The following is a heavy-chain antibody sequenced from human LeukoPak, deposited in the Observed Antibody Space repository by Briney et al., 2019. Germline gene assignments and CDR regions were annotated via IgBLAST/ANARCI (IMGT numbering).Heavy chain of an antibody. V-gene: IGHV3-74*01. CDR3: VRHPQAEYYFDY. CDR2: INSDGSST. Sequence: PGGSLRLSCAASGFTFSSYWMHWVRQVPGKGLVWVSRINSDGSSTTYAGSVKGRFTISRDNAKNTLYLQMNSLRDEATAVYYCVRHPQAEYYFDYWGQGTLVTVSS. J-gene: IGHJ4*02. CDR1: GFTFSSYW.